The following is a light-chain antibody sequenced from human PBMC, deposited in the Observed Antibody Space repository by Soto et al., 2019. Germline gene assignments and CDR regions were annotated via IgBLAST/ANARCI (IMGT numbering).Light chain of an antibody. CDR1: QSIRND. V-gene: IGKV1-5*03. CDR3: QKYNGYRWR. J-gene: IGKJ1*01. CDR2: KAS. Sequence: DIQMTQSPSSLSASVVDRVTSTFRASQSIRNDLGWHQQKPGKVPKILIYKASSLESGVPSRFSGSGSGTEFTLTISSPQPEECATDYCQKYNGYRWRCGQGSKVDI.